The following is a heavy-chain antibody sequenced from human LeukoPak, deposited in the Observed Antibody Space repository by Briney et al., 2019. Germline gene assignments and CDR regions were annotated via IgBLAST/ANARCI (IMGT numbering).Heavy chain of an antibody. CDR1: GGSISSYY. CDR3: ARGGSTSSPGGFQH. D-gene: IGHD2-2*01. V-gene: IGHV4-59*01. J-gene: IGHJ1*01. CDR2: IYYSGST. Sequence: SETLSLTCTVSGGSISSYYWSWIRQPPGKGLEWIGYIYYSGSTNYNPSLKSRVTISVDTSKNQFSLKLSSVTAADTAVYYCARGGSTSSPGGFQHWGQGTLVTVSS.